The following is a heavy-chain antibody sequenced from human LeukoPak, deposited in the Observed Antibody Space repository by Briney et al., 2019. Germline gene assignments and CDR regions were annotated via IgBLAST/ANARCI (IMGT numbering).Heavy chain of an antibody. Sequence: SETLSLTCAVSGGSFSGYYWSWIRQPPGKGLEWIGEINHSGSTNYNPSLKSRVTISVDTSKNQFSLKLNSVTAADTAVYYCARHEYYYDSSGREYYFDYWGQGTLVTVSS. CDR1: GGSFSGYY. V-gene: IGHV4-34*01. CDR3: ARHEYYYDSSGREYYFDY. CDR2: INHSGST. J-gene: IGHJ4*02. D-gene: IGHD3-22*01.